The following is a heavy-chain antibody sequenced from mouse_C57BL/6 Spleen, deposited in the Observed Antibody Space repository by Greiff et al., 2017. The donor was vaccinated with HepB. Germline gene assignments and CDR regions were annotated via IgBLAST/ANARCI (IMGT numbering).Heavy chain of an antibody. D-gene: IGHD2-3*01. J-gene: IGHJ1*03. V-gene: IGHV7-3*01. CDR3: ARYRDGYPYWYFDV. Sequence: EVHLVESGGGLVQPGGSLSLSCAASGFTFTDYYMSWVRQPPGKALEWLGFIRNKANGYTTEYSASVKGRFTISRDNYQSILYLQINALRAEDSATNYCARYRDGYPYWYFDVWGTGTTVTVSS. CDR2: IRNKANGYTT. CDR1: GFTFTDYY.